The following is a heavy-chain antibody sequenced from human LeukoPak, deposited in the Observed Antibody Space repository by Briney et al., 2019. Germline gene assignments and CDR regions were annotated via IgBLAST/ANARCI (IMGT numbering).Heavy chain of an antibody. D-gene: IGHD2-21*02. CDR3: ARREPPYCGGDCYSSWFDP. V-gene: IGHV1-69*13. J-gene: IGHJ5*02. CDR1: GGTFSGYA. Sequence: PVKVSCKASGGTFSGYAISWVRQAPGQGLEWMGGIIPIFGTANYAQKFQGRVTITADESTSTAYMELSSLRSEDTAVYYCARREPPYCGGDCYSSWFDPWGQGTLVTVSS. CDR2: IIPIFGTA.